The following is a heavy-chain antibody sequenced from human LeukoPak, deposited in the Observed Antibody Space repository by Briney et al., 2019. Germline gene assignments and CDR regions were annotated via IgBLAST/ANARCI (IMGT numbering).Heavy chain of an antibody. Sequence: SETLSLTCAVYGGSFNGYYWSWIRQTPGKGLDWIGEISHSASTNYNPSLKSRATISVDTSKNQFSLKLGSVTAADTAVYYCVRGRYSSGWFKDKNWFDPWGQGIPVTVSS. CDR2: ISHSAST. CDR1: GGSFNGYY. D-gene: IGHD6-19*01. CDR3: VRGRYSSGWFKDKNWFDP. V-gene: IGHV4-34*01. J-gene: IGHJ5*02.